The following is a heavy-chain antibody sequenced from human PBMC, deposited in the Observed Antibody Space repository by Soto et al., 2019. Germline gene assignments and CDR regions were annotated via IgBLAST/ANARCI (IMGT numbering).Heavy chain of an antibody. J-gene: IGHJ4*02. CDR2: ISYDGSNK. CDR3: ARDRSGGSCLDY. D-gene: IGHD2-15*01. Sequence: GGSLRLSCAASGFTFSSYATHWVRQAPGKGLEWVAVISYDGSNKYYADSVKARFTISRDNSKNTLYLQMNSLRAEDTAVYYCARDRSGGSCLDYWGQGTLVTVSS. V-gene: IGHV3-30-3*01. CDR1: GFTFSSYA.